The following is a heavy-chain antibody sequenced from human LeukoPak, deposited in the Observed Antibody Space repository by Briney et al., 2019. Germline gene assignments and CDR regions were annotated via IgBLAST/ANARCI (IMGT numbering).Heavy chain of an antibody. D-gene: IGHD3-22*01. CDR2: ISSSGSTI. CDR1: GFTFSDYY. Sequence: TRGSLRLSCAASGFTFSDYYMSWIRQAPGKGLEWVSYISSSGSTIYYADSVKGRFTISRDNAKNSLYLQMNSLRAEDTAVYYSARGPYYYDSSGYQEEYFQHWGQGTLVTVSS. CDR3: ARGPYYYDSSGYQEEYFQH. J-gene: IGHJ1*01. V-gene: IGHV3-11*01.